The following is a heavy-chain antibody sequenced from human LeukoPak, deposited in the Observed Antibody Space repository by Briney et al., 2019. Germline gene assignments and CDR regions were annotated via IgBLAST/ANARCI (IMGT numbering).Heavy chain of an antibody. D-gene: IGHD6-13*01. Sequence: PGGSLRLSCEASGFTFSTYAMNWVRQAPGKGVEGGANIGQDGGDKYYVASVKGRFSISRDTAKNSVFLQMNNLRVEDTAIYYCPTSAAAAGCDWGQGTLVTVSS. CDR3: PTSAAAAGCD. CDR2: IGQDGGDK. CDR1: GFTFSTYA. V-gene: IGHV3-7*03. J-gene: IGHJ4*02.